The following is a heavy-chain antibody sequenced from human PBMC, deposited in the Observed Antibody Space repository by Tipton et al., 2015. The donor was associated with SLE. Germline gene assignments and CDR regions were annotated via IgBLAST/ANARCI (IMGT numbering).Heavy chain of an antibody. CDR3: ASVDY. CDR1: GFTFNNYA. CDR2: ISYDGSNK. Sequence: SLRLSCAASGFTFNNYAMHWVRQAPGKGLEWVAVISYDGSNKYYADSVKGRFTISRDNSKNTLYLQMNSLRAEDTAVYYCASVDYWGQGTLVTVSS. J-gene: IGHJ4*02. V-gene: IGHV3-30-3*01.